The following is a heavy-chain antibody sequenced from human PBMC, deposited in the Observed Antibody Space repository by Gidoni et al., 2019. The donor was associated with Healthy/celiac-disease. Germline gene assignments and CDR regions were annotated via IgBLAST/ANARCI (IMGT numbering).Heavy chain of an antibody. D-gene: IGHD3-22*01. Sequence: EVQLVESGGGLVKPGGSLRLSCAASGFTFSNAWMSWVRQAPGKGLEWVGRIKSKTDGGTTDYAAPVKGRFTISRDDSKNTLYLQMNSLKTEDTAVYYCTTDRYYDSSRNKLDYWGQGTLVTVSS. CDR1: GFTFSNAW. V-gene: IGHV3-15*01. J-gene: IGHJ4*02. CDR2: IKSKTDGGTT. CDR3: TTDRYYDSSRNKLDY.